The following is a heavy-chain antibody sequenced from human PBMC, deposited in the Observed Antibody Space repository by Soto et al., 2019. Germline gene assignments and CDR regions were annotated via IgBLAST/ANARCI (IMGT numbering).Heavy chain of an antibody. CDR3: AKLYYDILTLLYYYMDV. J-gene: IGHJ6*03. CDR2: ISGSGGST. D-gene: IGHD3-9*01. V-gene: IGHV3-23*01. Sequence: GGSLRLSCAASGFTFSSYAMSWVRQAPGKGLEWVSAISGSGGSTYYADSVKGRFTISRDNSKNTLYLQMNSLRAEDTAVYYCAKLYYDILTLLYYYMDVWGKGTTVTVSS. CDR1: GFTFSSYA.